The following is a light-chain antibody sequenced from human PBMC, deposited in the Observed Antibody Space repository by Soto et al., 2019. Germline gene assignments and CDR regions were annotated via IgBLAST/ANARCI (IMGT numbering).Light chain of an antibody. J-gene: IGLJ2*01. Sequence: QSVLTQPPSASGTPGQRVTISCSGSSSNIGSNYVYWYQQLPGTAPKLLIYRNNQRPSGVPDRFSGSKSGTSASLAISGLRSEDEDYYYWAAWDDSLRGSYVVFGGGTKLTVL. CDR3: AAWDDSLRGSYVV. CDR1: SSNIGSNY. CDR2: RNN. V-gene: IGLV1-47*01.